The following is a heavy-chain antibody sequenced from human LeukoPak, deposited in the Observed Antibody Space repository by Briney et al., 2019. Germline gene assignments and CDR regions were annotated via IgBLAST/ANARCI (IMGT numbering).Heavy chain of an antibody. J-gene: IGHJ5*02. V-gene: IGHV1-69*13. CDR1: GGTFSSYA. CDR3: ARGGLSVAGTREWFDP. Sequence: ASVKVSCKASGGTFSSYAISWVRQAPGQGLEWMGGIIPIFGTANYAQKFQGRVTITADESTSTAYMELSSLRSEDTAVYYCARGGLSVAGTREWFDPWGQGTLVTVSS. D-gene: IGHD6-19*01. CDR2: IIPIFGTA.